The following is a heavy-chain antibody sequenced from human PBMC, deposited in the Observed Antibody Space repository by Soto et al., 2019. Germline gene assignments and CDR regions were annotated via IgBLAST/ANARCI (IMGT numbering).Heavy chain of an antibody. Sequence: PVGSLRLSCAASGFTFSSYAMHWVRQAPGKGLEWVAVISYDGSNKYYADSVKGRFTISRDNSKNTLYLQMNSLRAEDTAVYYCARDESQRHDFWSGFYYGMDVRGQGTTVTV. V-gene: IGHV3-30-3*01. CDR1: GFTFSSYA. CDR2: ISYDGSNK. J-gene: IGHJ6*02. D-gene: IGHD3-3*01. CDR3: ARDESQRHDFWSGFYYGMDV.